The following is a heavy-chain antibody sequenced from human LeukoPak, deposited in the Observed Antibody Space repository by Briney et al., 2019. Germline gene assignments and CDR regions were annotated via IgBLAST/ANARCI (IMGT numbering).Heavy chain of an antibody. D-gene: IGHD3-22*01. CDR3: AKHLSGHYLDAFDV. V-gene: IGHV3-30-3*02. Sequence: GGSLRLSCAASGFTFSSYTMYWVRQAPGKGLEWVAVISYDGTNKYYADSMKGRFTISRDNSKNTLYLQMDSLRAEDTAVYYCAKHLSGHYLDAFDVWGQGTMVTVSS. J-gene: IGHJ3*01. CDR2: ISYDGTNK. CDR1: GFTFSSYT.